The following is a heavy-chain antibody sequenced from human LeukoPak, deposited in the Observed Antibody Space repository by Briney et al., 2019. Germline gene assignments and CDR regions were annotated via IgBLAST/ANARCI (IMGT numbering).Heavy chain of an antibody. J-gene: IGHJ4*02. CDR1: GYTFTSYG. CDR3: AKDLDIVVVPAAMASDY. V-gene: IGHV1-18*01. D-gene: IGHD2-2*03. Sequence: ASVKVSCKASGYTFTSYGISWVRQAPGQGLEWMGWISAYNGNTNYAQKLQGRVTMTTDTSTSTAYMELRSLRSDDTAVYYCAKDLDIVVVPAAMASDYWGQGTLVTVSS. CDR2: ISAYNGNT.